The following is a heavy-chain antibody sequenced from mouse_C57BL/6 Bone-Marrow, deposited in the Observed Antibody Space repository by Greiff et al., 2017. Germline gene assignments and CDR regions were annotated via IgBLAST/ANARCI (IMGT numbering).Heavy chain of an antibody. V-gene: IGHV1-82*01. CDR1: GYAFSSSW. J-gene: IGHJ2*01. CDR3: ASPRQLRQYYFDY. CDR2: IYPGDGDT. D-gene: IGHD3-2*02. Sequence: VQLQESGPELVKPGASVKISCKASGYAFSSSWMNWVKQRPGKGLEWIGRIYPGDGDTNYNGKFKGKATLTADKSSSTAYMQLSSLTSEDSAVYFCASPRQLRQYYFDYWGQGTTLTVSS.